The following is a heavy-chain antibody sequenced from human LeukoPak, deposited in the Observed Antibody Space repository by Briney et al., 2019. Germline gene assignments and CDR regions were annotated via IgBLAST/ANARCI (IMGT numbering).Heavy chain of an antibody. D-gene: IGHD5-12*01. CDR2: IKTDGTTT. CDR3: AKESDSGYHSEGPRN. CDR1: GFGFSNFW. J-gene: IGHJ4*02. V-gene: IGHV3-74*01. Sequence: GGSLRLSCAASGFGFSNFWMHWVRQGPGKGLVWVSRIKTDGTTTVYADSVKGRFTISRDNAKNTLYLQMNSLRVEDTAVYSCAKESDSGYHSEGPRNWGLGTLVTVSS.